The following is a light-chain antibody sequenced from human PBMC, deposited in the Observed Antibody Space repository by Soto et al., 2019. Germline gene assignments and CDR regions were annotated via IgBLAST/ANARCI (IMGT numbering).Light chain of an antibody. Sequence: QSALTQPPSASGSPGQSVTISCSGTSSDVGAYNYVSWYQQHPGKAPRLLIYEVSQRPSGVPDRFSGYKSANTASLTVSGLQPEDEADYYCSSYAGTNNLLYVFGTGIKVTVL. V-gene: IGLV2-8*01. CDR1: SSDVGAYNY. CDR3: SSYAGTNNLLYV. J-gene: IGLJ1*01. CDR2: EVS.